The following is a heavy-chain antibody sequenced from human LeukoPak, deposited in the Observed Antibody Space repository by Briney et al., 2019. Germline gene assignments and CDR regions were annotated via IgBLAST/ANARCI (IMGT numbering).Heavy chain of an antibody. Sequence: GRSLRLSCAASGFTFDDYAMHWVRQAPGKGLEWVSGISWNSGSIGYADSVKGRFTISRDNAKNSLYLQMNSLRAEDTALYYCAKGVYSDSSGYYDYWGQGTLVTVSS. CDR2: ISWNSGSI. CDR1: GFTFDDYA. V-gene: IGHV3-9*01. J-gene: IGHJ4*02. CDR3: AKGVYSDSSGYYDY. D-gene: IGHD3-22*01.